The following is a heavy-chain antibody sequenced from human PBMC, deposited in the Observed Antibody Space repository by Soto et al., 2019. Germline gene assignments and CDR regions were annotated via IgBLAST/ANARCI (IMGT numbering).Heavy chain of an antibody. CDR1: GGSVNTGNYY. Sequence: QVLLQESGPGRVKPSETLSLTCSVSGGSVNTGNYYWTWIRQPPGKGLEWIGYMDYSGSTNHNPSLKSRVTISVDTSKNQFSLRLNSVTAAATAVYYCARAGTKYYYYAMDVWGQGTTVTVSS. J-gene: IGHJ6*02. CDR3: ARAGTKYYYYAMDV. V-gene: IGHV4-61*01. CDR2: MDYSGST. D-gene: IGHD1-1*01.